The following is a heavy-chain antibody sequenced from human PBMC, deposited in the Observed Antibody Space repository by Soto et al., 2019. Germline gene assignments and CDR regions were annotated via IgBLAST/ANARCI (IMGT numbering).Heavy chain of an antibody. D-gene: IGHD2-15*01. Sequence: QVQLVESGGGVVQPGRSLRLSCAASGFTFSSYAMHWVRQAPGKGLERVAVISYDGSNKYYADSVKGRFTISRDNSKNTLYLQMNSLRAEDLAVYYCARQSRILYYPAGEYFQHWGQGTLVTVSS. CDR3: ARQSRILYYPAGEYFQH. V-gene: IGHV3-30-3*01. CDR2: ISYDGSNK. CDR1: GFTFSSYA. J-gene: IGHJ1*01.